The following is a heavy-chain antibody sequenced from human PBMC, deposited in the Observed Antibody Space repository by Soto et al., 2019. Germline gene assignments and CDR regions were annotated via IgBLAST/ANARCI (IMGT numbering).Heavy chain of an antibody. J-gene: IGHJ5*02. D-gene: IGHD2-15*01. CDR3: ARESAVAALDP. CDR2: ISAYNGNT. CDR1: GYTFTSYG. V-gene: IGHV1-18*01. Sequence: QVQLLQSGAEVKTPGASVKVSCKASGYTFTSYGIRWVRKAPGQGREWIGWISAYNGNTNYAQKLQGSVNMTTDTSTSTAYMELRRLRYDDTAVYYCARESAVAALDPWGQGTLVTVSS.